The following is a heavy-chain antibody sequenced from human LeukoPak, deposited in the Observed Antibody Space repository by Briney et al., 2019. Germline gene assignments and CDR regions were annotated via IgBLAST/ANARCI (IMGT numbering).Heavy chain of an antibody. CDR2: IYSGGST. J-gene: IGHJ4*02. Sequence: HPGGSLRLSCAASGFTFNTFNMNWVRQPPGKGLEWVSVIYSGGSTYYADSVKGRFTISRDNSKNTLYLQMNSLRAEDTAVYYCARGPFFGYWGQGTLVTVSS. V-gene: IGHV3-53*01. CDR3: ARGPFFGY. CDR1: GFTFNTFN.